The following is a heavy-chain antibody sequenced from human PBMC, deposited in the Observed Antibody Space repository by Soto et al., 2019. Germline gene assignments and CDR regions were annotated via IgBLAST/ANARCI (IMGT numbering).Heavy chain of an antibody. J-gene: IGHJ4*02. V-gene: IGHV4-30-4*01. CDR2: IFHTGST. CDR1: GGSISSGNYY. D-gene: IGHD6-25*01. CDR3: ARVSIAADGPFIDH. Sequence: PSETLSLTCTVSGGSISSGNYYWSWIRQPPGKGLAWIGYIFHTGSTYFNPSLRSRVSISIDTSKSHFSLKLTSVTAADTAMFYCARVSIAADGPFIDHWGQGALVTVSS.